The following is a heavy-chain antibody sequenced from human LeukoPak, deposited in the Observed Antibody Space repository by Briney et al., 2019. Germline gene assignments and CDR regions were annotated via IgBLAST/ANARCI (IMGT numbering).Heavy chain of an antibody. J-gene: IGHJ3*02. D-gene: IGHD3-10*01. Sequence: GGSLRLSCAASGFTFSTYSMNWVRQAPGKGLEWVSYISSTSSTIYYADSVKGRFTISRDNAKNSLYLQMNNLRDEDTAVYYCARVPGKYAFDIWGQGTMVTVSA. CDR2: ISSTSSTI. V-gene: IGHV3-48*02. CDR1: GFTFSTYS. CDR3: ARVPGKYAFDI.